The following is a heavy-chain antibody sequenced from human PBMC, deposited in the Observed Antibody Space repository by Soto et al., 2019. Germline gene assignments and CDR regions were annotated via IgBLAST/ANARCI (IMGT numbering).Heavy chain of an antibody. Sequence: QVQLQQWGAGLLKPSETLSLTCAVSGGSFSGYYWSWIRQPPGKGLEWIGEINHSGSTNYNPSLKSRVTISVDTSKNQFSLKLSSVTAADTAVYYCAREGSSGWGRTAPFDYWGQGTLVTVSS. D-gene: IGHD6-19*01. V-gene: IGHV4-34*01. CDR2: INHSGST. CDR1: GGSFSGYY. J-gene: IGHJ4*02. CDR3: AREGSSGWGRTAPFDY.